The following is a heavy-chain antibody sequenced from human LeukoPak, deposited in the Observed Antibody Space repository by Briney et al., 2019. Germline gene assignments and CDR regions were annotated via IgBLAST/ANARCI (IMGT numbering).Heavy chain of an antibody. CDR2: INHSGST. CDR1: GGSINNGRYY. Sequence: KPSETLSLTCTVSGGSINNGRYYWAWIRQPPGKGLEWIGEINHSGSTNYNPSLKSRVTISVDTSKNQFSLKLSSVTAADTAVYYCARLGSKRNYYYYYYMDVWGKGTTVTVSS. J-gene: IGHJ6*03. D-gene: IGHD2-15*01. V-gene: IGHV4-39*07. CDR3: ARLGSKRNYYYYYYMDV.